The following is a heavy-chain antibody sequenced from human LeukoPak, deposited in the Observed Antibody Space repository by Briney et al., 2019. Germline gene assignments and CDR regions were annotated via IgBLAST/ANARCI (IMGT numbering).Heavy chain of an antibody. D-gene: IGHD3-3*01. CDR2: IYHSGST. CDR3: ASAPGDFWSGYPDYFDY. V-gene: IGHV4-38-2*02. CDR1: GYSISGGYY. J-gene: IGHJ4*02. Sequence: SETLSLTCTVSGYSISGGYYWGWIRQPPGKGLEWIGRIYHSGSTYYNPSLKSRVTISVDTSKNQFSLKLSSVTAADTAVYYCASAPGDFWSGYPDYFDYWGQGTLVTVSS.